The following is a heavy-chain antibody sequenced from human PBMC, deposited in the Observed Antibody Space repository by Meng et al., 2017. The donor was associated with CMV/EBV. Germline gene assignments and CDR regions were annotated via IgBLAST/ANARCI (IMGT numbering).Heavy chain of an antibody. CDR1: GYSFTSYW. J-gene: IGHJ6*02. Sequence: GGSLRLSCKGSGYSFTSYWFGWVRQMPGKGLEWMGIIYPGDSDTRYSPSFQGQVTISADKSISTAYLQWSSLKASDTAMYYCARHASWILGGMDVWGQGTTVTVSS. D-gene: IGHD5-12*01. CDR3: ARHASWILGGMDV. V-gene: IGHV5-51*01. CDR2: IYPGDSDT.